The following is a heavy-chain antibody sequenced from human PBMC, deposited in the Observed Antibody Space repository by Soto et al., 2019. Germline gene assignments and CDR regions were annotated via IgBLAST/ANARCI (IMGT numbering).Heavy chain of an antibody. V-gene: IGHV3-7*05. J-gene: IGHJ4*02. CDR2: INQDGTER. D-gene: IGHD2-21*01. Sequence: EVQLVESGGGLVQPGESLRLSCAASGLTLSSHWMGWVRQAPGTGLEWVATINQDGTERFYVESMKGRSTISRDTAQNSLYLEVHSLRAEDTAPYYCARAINSAYDYWGRGAPVTVSS. CDR1: GLTLSSHW. CDR3: ARAINSAYDY.